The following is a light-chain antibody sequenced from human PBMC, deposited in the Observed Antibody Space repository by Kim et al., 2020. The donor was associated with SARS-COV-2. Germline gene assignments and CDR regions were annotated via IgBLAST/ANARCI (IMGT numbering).Light chain of an antibody. Sequence: VSPGGRAALSCKASQSGRSNLAWYQQKLGKAPRLLLYGASTRATEIPARFSGSGSGTEFTLTISGLQSEDFAVYYCQQYHTRPITFGQGTRLEIK. CDR1: QSGRSN. CDR3: QQYHTRPIT. J-gene: IGKJ5*01. V-gene: IGKV3-15*01. CDR2: GAS.